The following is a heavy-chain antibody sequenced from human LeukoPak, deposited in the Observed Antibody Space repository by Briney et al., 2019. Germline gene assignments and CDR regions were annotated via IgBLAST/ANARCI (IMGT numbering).Heavy chain of an antibody. CDR3: ARGQTTVTN. V-gene: IGHV3-7*03. CDR1: GFTFSSYW. D-gene: IGHD4-17*01. J-gene: IGHJ4*02. CDR2: IKQDGSEK. Sequence: GGSLTLSCAASGFTFSSYWMSWVRQAPGKGLEWVANIKQDGSEKYYVDYVKGRFTISRDNAKNSLYLQMNSLRAEDTAVYFCARGQTTVTNWGQGTLVTVSS.